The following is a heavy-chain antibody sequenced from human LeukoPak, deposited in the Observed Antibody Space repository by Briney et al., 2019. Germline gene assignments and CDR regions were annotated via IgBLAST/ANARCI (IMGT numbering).Heavy chain of an antibody. J-gene: IGHJ6*03. D-gene: IGHD5-12*01. CDR2: INPIFGTA. CDR3: ARADIVATGGLGYYYYYMDV. CDR1: GYTFTDYY. V-gene: IGHV1-69*13. Sequence: SVKVSCKASGYTFTDYYIHWVRQAPGQGLEWMGRINPIFGTANYAQKFQGRVTITADESTSTAYMELSSLRSEDTAVYYCARADIVATGGLGYYYYYMDVWGKGTTVTVSS.